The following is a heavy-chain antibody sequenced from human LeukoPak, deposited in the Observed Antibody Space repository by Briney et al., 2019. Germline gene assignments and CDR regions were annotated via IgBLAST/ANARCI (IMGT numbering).Heavy chain of an antibody. CDR1: GGSISSYY. V-gene: IGHV4-59*01. CDR3: ARPSLYCTNGVCYTYFDY. D-gene: IGHD2-8*01. J-gene: IGHJ4*02. Sequence: SETRSLTCPVSGGSISSYYWSWIRQPPGKGLEWIGYIYYSGSTNYNPSLRSRVTISVDTSKNQFSLKLSSVTAADTAVYYCARPSLYCTNGVCYTYFDYWGQGTLVTVSS. CDR2: IYYSGST.